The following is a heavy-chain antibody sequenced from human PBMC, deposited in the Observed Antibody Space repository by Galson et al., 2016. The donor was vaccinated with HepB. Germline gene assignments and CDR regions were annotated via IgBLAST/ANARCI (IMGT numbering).Heavy chain of an antibody. Sequence: SLRLSCAASEFIVRNNYMSWVRQAPGKGLEWVSVIFSGDRTYYADSVKGRFTISRDNSKHTLYLQMNNLRVEDTALYYCSREEPCYDSSAYCDYWGQGALVTVSS. V-gene: IGHV3-53*01. CDR3: SREEPCYDSSAYCDY. J-gene: IGHJ4*02. CDR1: EFIVRNNY. D-gene: IGHD3-22*01. CDR2: IFSGDRT.